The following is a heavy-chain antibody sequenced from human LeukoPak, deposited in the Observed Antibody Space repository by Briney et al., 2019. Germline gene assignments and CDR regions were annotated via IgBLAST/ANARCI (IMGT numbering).Heavy chain of an antibody. CDR2: IYYSGST. D-gene: IGHD2-2*01. J-gene: IGHJ6*04. V-gene: IGHV4-30-4*01. CDR1: GGSISSGDYY. CDR3: ARENIVVVQWFDGMDV. Sequence: SQTLSLTCIVSGGSISSGDYYWSWIRQPPGKGLEWIGYIYYSGSTYYNPSLKSRVTISVDTSKNQFSLKLSSVTAADTAVYYCARENIVVVQWFDGMDVWGKGTTVTVSS.